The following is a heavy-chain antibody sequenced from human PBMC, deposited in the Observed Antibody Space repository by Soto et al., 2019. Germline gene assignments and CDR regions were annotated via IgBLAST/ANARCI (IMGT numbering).Heavy chain of an antibody. CDR2: IIPIFGTA. CDR3: ARSPGSIAARHFDF. J-gene: IGHJ4*02. D-gene: IGHD6-6*01. Sequence: SVKVSCKASGGSFSSYVISRLRQAPGQGLEWMGGIIPIFGTANYAQKFQGRVTITADESTSTAYMELSSLRSEDTAVYYCARSPGSIAARHFDFWGQGTLVTVSS. V-gene: IGHV1-69*13. CDR1: GGSFSSYV.